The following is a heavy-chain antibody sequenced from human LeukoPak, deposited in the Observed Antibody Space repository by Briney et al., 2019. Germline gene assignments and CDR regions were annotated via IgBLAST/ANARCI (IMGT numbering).Heavy chain of an antibody. D-gene: IGHD3-22*01. CDR1: GCSVSSYY. CDR2: IYTSGST. Sequence: SETLSLTCTVSGCSVSSYYWNWIRQPAGKGLEWIGRIYTSGSTNYNPSLKSRVTMSVDTSKNQFPLKLSSVTAADTAVYYCAREVIPYGLFYYYGMDVWGQGTTVTVSS. V-gene: IGHV4-4*07. J-gene: IGHJ6*02. CDR3: AREVIPYGLFYYYGMDV.